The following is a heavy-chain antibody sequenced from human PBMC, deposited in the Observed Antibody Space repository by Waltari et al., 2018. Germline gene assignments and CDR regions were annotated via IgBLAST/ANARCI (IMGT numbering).Heavy chain of an antibody. CDR1: GYTFTDYY. D-gene: IGHD7-27*01. V-gene: IGHV1-69-2*01. J-gene: IGHJ3*02. Sequence: EVQLVQSGAEVKKPGATVKISCKASGYTFTDYYMHWVQQAPGKGLQWMGRVDPEDVETIYDEKFRGRLPITADTSASTAYMELSSLRSEDTAVYYCATVTLTGSDAFDICGQGTMVTVSS. CDR2: VDPEDVET. CDR3: ATVTLTGSDAFDI.